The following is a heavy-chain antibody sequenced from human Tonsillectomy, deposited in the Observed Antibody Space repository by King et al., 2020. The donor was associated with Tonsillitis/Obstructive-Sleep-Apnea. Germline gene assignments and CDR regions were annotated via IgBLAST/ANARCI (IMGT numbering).Heavy chain of an antibody. V-gene: IGHV3-11*05. J-gene: IGHJ5*02. CDR1: VFTFSDYY. CDR2: ISSSSSYT. Sequence: QVQLVESGGGLVKPGVSLRLSCAASVFTFSDYYLSCIREAPGKGLEWVSYISSSSSYTHYTDSVKRRFTISRDNSKNSLYLQMNSLSAGDPPVYYCARGVCSSTSCGFDPWGQGTLVTVSS. D-gene: IGHD2-2*01. CDR3: ARGVCSSTSCGFDP.